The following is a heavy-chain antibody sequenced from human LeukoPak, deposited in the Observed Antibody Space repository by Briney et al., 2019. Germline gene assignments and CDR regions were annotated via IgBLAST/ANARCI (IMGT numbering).Heavy chain of an antibody. V-gene: IGHV1-69*04. D-gene: IGHD5-18*01. CDR3: ARERDYTTMAPFDY. Sequence: GSSVKVSCKASGGTFNSYAFSWVRQAPGQGLEWMGRIIPILDIANHAQKFQGRVTITADKSTNTAYMELSSLRSEDTALYYCARERDYTTMAPFDYWGQGTLVTVPS. CDR1: GGTFNSYA. J-gene: IGHJ4*02. CDR2: IIPILDIA.